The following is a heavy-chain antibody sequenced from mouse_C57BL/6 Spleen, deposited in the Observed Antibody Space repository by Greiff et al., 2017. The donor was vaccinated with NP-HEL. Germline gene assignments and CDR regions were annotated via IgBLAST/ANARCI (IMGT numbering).Heavy chain of an antibody. CDR1: GYTFTSYW. CDR2: IDPSDSYT. Sequence: QVQLQQPGAELVMPGASVKLSCKASGYTFTSYWMHWVKQRPGQGLEWIGEIDPSDSYTNSNQKFKGKTTLTVDKSSSTAYMQLSSLTSEDSAVYYCARGGNYGYWGKGTTLTVSS. CDR3: ARGGNYGY. D-gene: IGHD2-1*01. J-gene: IGHJ2*01. V-gene: IGHV1-69*01.